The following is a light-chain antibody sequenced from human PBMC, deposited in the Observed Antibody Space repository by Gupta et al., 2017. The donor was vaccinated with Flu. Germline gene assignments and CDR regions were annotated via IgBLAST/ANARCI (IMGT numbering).Light chain of an antibody. CDR2: DAS. CDR1: QSVGNY. Sequence: DIVLTQSPVTLSLSPGERAVLSCRASQSVGNYLAWYQQRPGQAPRLLMIDASKRDAGIPARFIGSGFGTHFTLTITTREQEEFAVYYCQQRCYWPIYTFGQGTKMEIK. J-gene: IGKJ2*01. V-gene: IGKV3-11*01. CDR3: QQRCYWPIYT.